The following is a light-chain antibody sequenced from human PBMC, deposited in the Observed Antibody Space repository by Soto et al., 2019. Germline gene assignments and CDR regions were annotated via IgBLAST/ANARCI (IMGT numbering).Light chain of an antibody. CDR3: QHYHNWPPWT. CDR2: RAS. Sequence: EIVMTQSPATLSVSPGERATLSCRASQSVSSNLAWYQQKPGQAPRLLIYRASTRATGIPARFSGSGSGIEFTLTITSLQSEDFAVYYCQHYHNWPPWTFGQGTRVEIK. J-gene: IGKJ1*01. CDR1: QSVSSN. V-gene: IGKV3-15*01.